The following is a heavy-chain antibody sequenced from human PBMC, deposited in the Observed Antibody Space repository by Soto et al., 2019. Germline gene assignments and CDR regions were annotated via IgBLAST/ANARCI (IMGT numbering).Heavy chain of an antibody. V-gene: IGHV3-23*01. CDR2: ISGSGGST. CDR3: AKTWYTSGWSHHSDSFDI. J-gene: IGHJ3*02. Sequence: GGSLRLSCAASGFTFSSYAMSWVRQAPGKGLEWVSAISGSGGSTYYADSVKGRFTISRDNSKNTLYLQMNSLRAEDAAVYYCAKTWYTSGWSHHSDSFDIWGQGTMVTVSS. CDR1: GFTFSSYA. D-gene: IGHD6-19*01.